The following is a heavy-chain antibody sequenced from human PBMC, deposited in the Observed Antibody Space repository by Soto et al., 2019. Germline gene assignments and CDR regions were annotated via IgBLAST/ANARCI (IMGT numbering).Heavy chain of an antibody. CDR3: ARHSITIFGVVISHSFDP. J-gene: IGHJ5*02. CDR1: GGSISSYS. D-gene: IGHD3-3*01. Sequence: SETLSLTCTVSGGSISSYSWSWIRRPPGEGLEWIGDIYYTGSTNYNPSLKSRVTISVDTSKNQFSLKLSSVTAADTAVYYCARHSITIFGVVISHSFDPWGQGTLVTVSS. V-gene: IGHV4-59*08. CDR2: IYYTGST.